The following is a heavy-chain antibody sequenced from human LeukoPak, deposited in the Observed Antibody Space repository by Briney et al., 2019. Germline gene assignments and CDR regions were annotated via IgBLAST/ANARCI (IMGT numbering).Heavy chain of an antibody. CDR2: ISSSGSDK. Sequence: GGSLRLSCAASGFTFSSYSMNWVRQAPGKGLEWVSYISSSGSDKYYPDSVKGRFTISRDNAKNSLYLQMNSLRAEDTAAYYCARRTSGAFAIWGQGTKVTVSS. V-gene: IGHV3-21*05. CDR1: GFTFSSYS. CDR3: ARRTSGAFAI. J-gene: IGHJ3*02.